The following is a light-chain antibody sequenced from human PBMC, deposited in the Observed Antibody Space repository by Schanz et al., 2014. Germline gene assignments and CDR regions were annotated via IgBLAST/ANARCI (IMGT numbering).Light chain of an antibody. CDR1: SSDVGGYNY. CDR2: DVS. Sequence: QSALTQPRSVSGSPGQSVTISCTGTSSDVGGYNYVSWYQLHPGKAPKLMIYDVSKRPSGVPDRFSGSKSGNTASLTVSGLQAEDEADYYCSSYEGSNTLVFGGGTKLTVL. J-gene: IGLJ2*01. V-gene: IGLV2-11*01. CDR3: SSYEGSNTLV.